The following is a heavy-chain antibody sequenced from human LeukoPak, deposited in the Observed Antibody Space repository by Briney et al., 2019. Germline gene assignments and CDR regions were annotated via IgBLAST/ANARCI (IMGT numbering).Heavy chain of an antibody. J-gene: IGHJ5*02. CDR1: GGSISTYY. D-gene: IGHD1-26*01. V-gene: IGHV4-59*01. CDR3: ARGGNYWPQWWFDP. Sequence: SETLSLTCTVSGGSISTYYWSWIRQPPGKGLEWIGYIYYTGSTSYNPSLKSRVTMSLDASKNQFSLELNSVTPADTAVYCARGGNYWPQWWFDPWARGTLVSVSS. CDR2: IYYTGST.